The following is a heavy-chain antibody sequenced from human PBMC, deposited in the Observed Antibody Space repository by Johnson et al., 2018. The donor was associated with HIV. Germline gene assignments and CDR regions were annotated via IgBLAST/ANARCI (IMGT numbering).Heavy chain of an antibody. V-gene: IGHV3-74*02. CDR1: GISFSSYW. CDR3: GLLGLCWAM. Sequence: VQLVESGGGMVQPGGSLRLSCAASGISFSSYWMHWVRQAPGKGLVWVSRIKSDGTSTNYADSVKGRFTISRDNAKDTLYLQMHSLRGDDTGHNVRGLLGLCWAMWG. CDR2: IKSDGTST. D-gene: IGHD3-10*02. J-gene: IGHJ1*01.